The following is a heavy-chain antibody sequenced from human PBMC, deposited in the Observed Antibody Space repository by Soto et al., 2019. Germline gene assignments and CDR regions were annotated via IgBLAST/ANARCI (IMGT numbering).Heavy chain of an antibody. V-gene: IGHV1-69*06. D-gene: IGHD6-19*01. CDR2: IIPIFDAT. Sequence: QVQLVQSGSEVKKAGSSVKVSCSASGGTFSDYSITWVRPAPGQGLEWLGGIIPIFDATIYAQKFQGRVTSTADKSTSTAFLELCSLRFEDTGIYYWAREMGKRGIAVARWAFDVWGQAAVVTVSS. CDR1: GGTFSDYS. J-gene: IGHJ3*01. CDR3: AREMGKRGIAVARWAFDV.